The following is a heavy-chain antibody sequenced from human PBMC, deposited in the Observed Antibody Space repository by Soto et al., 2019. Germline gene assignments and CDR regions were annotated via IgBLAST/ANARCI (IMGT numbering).Heavy chain of an antibody. CDR3: ARDRVDFGVAANDYYYYGMDV. J-gene: IGHJ6*02. V-gene: IGHV4-39*02. CDR1: GGSISSSSYY. CDR2: IYYSGST. D-gene: IGHD3-3*01. Sequence: PSETLSLTCTVSGGSISSSSYYWGWIRQPPGKGLEWIGSIYYSGSTYYNPSLKSRVTISVDTSKNQFSLKLSSVTAADTAVYYCARDRVDFGVAANDYYYYGMDVWGQGTTVTVSS.